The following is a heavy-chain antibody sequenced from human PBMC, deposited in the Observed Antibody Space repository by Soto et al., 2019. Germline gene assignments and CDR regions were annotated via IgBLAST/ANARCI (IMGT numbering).Heavy chain of an antibody. V-gene: IGHV1-18*01. Sequence: QVQLVQSGAEVKKPGASVKVSCKASGYTFTSYGISWVRQAPGQGLEWNGWISAHNGNTKYEQKLQGRVTMTTDTPTGTAYMELRSLRSDDTAVYYCVRDLGAGPDHWGQGALVTVSS. J-gene: IGHJ4*02. CDR1: GYTFTSYG. CDR2: ISAHNGNT. CDR3: VRDLGAGPDH.